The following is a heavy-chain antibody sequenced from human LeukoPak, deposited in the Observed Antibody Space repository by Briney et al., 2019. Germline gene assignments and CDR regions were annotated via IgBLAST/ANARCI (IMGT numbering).Heavy chain of an antibody. D-gene: IGHD6-13*01. CDR2: ISGSGSST. V-gene: IGHV3-23*01. CDR3: AKSAAAGPSYFDY. CDR1: GFTFSSYA. Sequence: GGSLRLSCAASGFTFSSYAMSWVRQAPGKGLEWVSAISGSGSSTYYADSVKGRFTISRDNSKNTLYLQMDSLRAEDTALYYCAKSAAAGPSYFDYWGQGTLVTVSS. J-gene: IGHJ4*02.